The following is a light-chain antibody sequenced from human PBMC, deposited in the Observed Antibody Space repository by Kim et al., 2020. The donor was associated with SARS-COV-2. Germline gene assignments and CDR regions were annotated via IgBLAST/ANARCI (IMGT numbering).Light chain of an antibody. Sequence: PASTPARSPQSLVYSVGTIYLNWFHQRPGQSPRRLIYKVSSRDSGVPDRFSGSGSGTDFTLQISRVEAEDVGVYYCMQVTHWPFTFGPGTKVDIK. CDR1: QSLVYSVGTIY. V-gene: IGKV2-30*01. CDR2: KVS. J-gene: IGKJ3*01. CDR3: MQVTHWPFT.